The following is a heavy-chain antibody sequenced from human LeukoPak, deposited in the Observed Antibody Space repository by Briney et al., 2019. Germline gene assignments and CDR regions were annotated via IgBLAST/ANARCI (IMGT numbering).Heavy chain of an antibody. CDR1: GYTFTSYY. CDR2: INPSGGST. J-gene: IGHJ4*02. CDR3: ARTSMAAYYFDY. Sequence: ASVKVSCKASGYTFTSYYMHWVRQAPGQGLEWMGIINPSGGSTSYAQKFQGRVTMTRDTSTSTVYMELSSLRSEDPAVYYCARTSMAAYYFDYWGQGTLVTVSS. V-gene: IGHV1-46*01. D-gene: IGHD6-25*01.